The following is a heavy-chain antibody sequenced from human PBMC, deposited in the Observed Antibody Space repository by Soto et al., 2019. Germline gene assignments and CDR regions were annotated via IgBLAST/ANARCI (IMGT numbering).Heavy chain of an antibody. Sequence: HVQLVQSGTEVKKPGASVRVSCMVSGYPFTTYYIHWVRQAPGQGLEWMGWIDTRSGGTVYEQKFQGRVTMTRDTSISTVYMALSGLTADDTALYSCATDDYGIFPYWGQGSLVTVSS. V-gene: IGHV1-2*02. D-gene: IGHD3-10*01. CDR3: ATDDYGIFPY. CDR2: IDTRSGGT. J-gene: IGHJ4*02. CDR1: GYPFTTYY.